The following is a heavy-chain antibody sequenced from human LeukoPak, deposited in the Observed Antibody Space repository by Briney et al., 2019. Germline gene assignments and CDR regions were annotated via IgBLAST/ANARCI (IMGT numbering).Heavy chain of an antibody. D-gene: IGHD1-26*01. V-gene: IGHV4-39*07. J-gene: IGHJ4*02. Sequence: SETLSLTCIVSGGSISRSTYYWSWIRQPPGKGLEWIGEINHSGSTNYNPSLKSRVTISVDTSKNQFSLKLSSVTAADTAVYYCARVGWELPMDYWGQGTLVTVSS. CDR3: ARVGWELPMDY. CDR1: GGSISRSTYY. CDR2: INHSGST.